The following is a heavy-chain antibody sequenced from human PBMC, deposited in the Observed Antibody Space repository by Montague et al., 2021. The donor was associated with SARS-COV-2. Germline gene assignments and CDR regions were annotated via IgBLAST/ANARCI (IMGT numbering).Heavy chain of an antibody. D-gene: IGHD2-15*01. V-gene: IGHV3-48*03. CDR1: GFTFSSYE. J-gene: IGHJ4*02. CDR2: ISSSGSTL. Sequence: SLRLSCAASGFTFSSYEMNWVRQAPGKGLEWVSCISSSGSTLYHADSVRGRFTISRDNAKDSVYLQMNSLRAEDTAVYYCARDRVYSGGYFEDWGQGTMVTVSS. CDR3: ARDRVYSGGYFED.